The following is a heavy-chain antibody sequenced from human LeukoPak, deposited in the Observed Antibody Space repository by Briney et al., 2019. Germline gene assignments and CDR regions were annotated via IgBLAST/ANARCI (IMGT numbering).Heavy chain of an antibody. CDR2: ISGSDFST. D-gene: IGHD1-26*01. V-gene: IGHV3-23*01. CDR1: GFTFSTDA. J-gene: IGHJ4*02. Sequence: GGSLGLSCAASGFTFSTDAMSWVRQAPGKGLEWVSTISGSDFSTDYADSVKGRFTISRDNSKDTLYLQLNTLRAEDTAVYYCARCRDIGTYNLLRDWGQGSLVIVSS. CDR3: ARCRDIGTYNLLRD.